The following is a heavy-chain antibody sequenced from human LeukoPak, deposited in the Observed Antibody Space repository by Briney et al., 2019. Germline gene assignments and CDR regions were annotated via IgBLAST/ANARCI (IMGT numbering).Heavy chain of an antibody. J-gene: IGHJ6*02. V-gene: IGHV3-11*01. CDR3: VSSSWFLDYYYGMDV. CDR1: GFTFSDYY. D-gene: IGHD6-13*01. CDR2: ISSSGSTI. Sequence: PGGSLRLSCAASGFTFSDYYMSWIRQAPGKGLEWVSYISSSGSTIYYADSVKGRFTISRDNAKNSLYLQMNSLRAEDTAVYYCVSSSWFLDYYYGMDVWGQGTTVTVSS.